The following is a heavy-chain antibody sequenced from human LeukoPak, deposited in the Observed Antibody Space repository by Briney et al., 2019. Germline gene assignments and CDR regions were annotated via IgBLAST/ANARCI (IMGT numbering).Heavy chain of an antibody. CDR2: IYHSGST. V-gene: IGHV4-30-2*01. CDR1: GGSISSGGYS. CDR3: ARAIEDFWSGEGPRYYFDY. Sequence: SETLSLTCAVSGGSISSGGYSWSWIRQPPGKGLEWIGYIYHSGSTYYNPSLKSRVTISVDRSKNQFSLKLSSVTAADTAVYYCARAIEDFWSGEGPRYYFDYWGQGTLVTVSS. J-gene: IGHJ4*02. D-gene: IGHD3-3*01.